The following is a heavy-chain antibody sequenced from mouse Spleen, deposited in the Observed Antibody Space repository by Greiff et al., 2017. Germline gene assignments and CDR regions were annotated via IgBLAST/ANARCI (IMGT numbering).Heavy chain of an antibody. Sequence: EVRLVESGGGLVQPGGSLKLSCATSGFTFSDYYMYWVRQTPEKRLEWVAYISNGGGSTYYPDTVKGRFTISRDNAKNTLYLQMSRLKSEDTAMYYCARPGITTAWYFDVWGAGTTVTVSS. V-gene: IGHV5-12*02. CDR1: GFTFSDYY. CDR3: ARPGITTAWYFDV. D-gene: IGHD1-2*01. J-gene: IGHJ1*01. CDR2: ISNGGGST.